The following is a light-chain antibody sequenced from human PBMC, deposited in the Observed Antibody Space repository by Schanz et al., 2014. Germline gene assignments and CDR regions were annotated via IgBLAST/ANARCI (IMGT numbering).Light chain of an antibody. CDR2: DVS. V-gene: IGLV2-11*01. CDR1: SSDVGGYNF. Sequence: QSALTQPPSASGSPGQSVTISCTGTSSDVGGYNFVSWYQQHPGKAPKLMIYDVSRRPSGVPDRFSGSKSGNTASLTISGLQAEDEADYYCCSYAGNYTRVFGGGTKLTVL. CDR3: CSYAGNYTRV. J-gene: IGLJ2*01.